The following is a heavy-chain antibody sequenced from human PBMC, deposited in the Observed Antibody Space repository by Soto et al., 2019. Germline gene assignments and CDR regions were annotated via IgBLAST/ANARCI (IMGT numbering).Heavy chain of an antibody. J-gene: IGHJ6*02. CDR3: ARGHKRGDSSGYGSLAFYYYYGMDV. CDR2: IYYSGST. V-gene: IGHV4-59*01. D-gene: IGHD3-22*01. Sequence: SETLSLTCTVSGGSISSYYWSWIRQPPGKGLEWIGYIYYSGSTNYNPSLKSRVTISVDTSKNQFSLKLSSVTAADTAVYYCARGHKRGDSSGYGSLAFYYYYGMDVWGQGTTVTVSS. CDR1: GGSISSYY.